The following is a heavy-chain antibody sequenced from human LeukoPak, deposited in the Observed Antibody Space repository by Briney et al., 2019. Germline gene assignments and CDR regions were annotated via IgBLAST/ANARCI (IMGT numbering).Heavy chain of an antibody. Sequence: SGGSLTLSCAASGFTLNSYAMSGVRQAPGKGGEWVSAISGSDGSTYYADYVKGRFTIFKDNSKNTLYMQMNSLKAESAAVYYWAKSEVQLELLYWGQGTLVTVSS. D-gene: IGHD1-1*01. CDR2: ISGSDGST. CDR3: AKSEVQLELLY. J-gene: IGHJ4*01. V-gene: IGHV3-23*01. CDR1: GFTLNSYA.